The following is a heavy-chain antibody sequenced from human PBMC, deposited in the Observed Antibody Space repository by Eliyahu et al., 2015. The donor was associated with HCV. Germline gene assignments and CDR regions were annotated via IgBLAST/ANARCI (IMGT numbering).Heavy chain of an antibody. Sequence: QITLKESGPTLVKPTQTLTLTCTFSGFSLSTSGVGVGWIRQPPGKALEWLALIYWDDDKRYSPSLKSRLTITKDTSKNQVVLTMTNMDPVDTATYYCAHRFLEWLFRPSDAFDIWGQGTMVTVSS. D-gene: IGHD3-3*01. CDR2: IYWDDDK. V-gene: IGHV2-5*02. J-gene: IGHJ3*02. CDR3: AHRFLEWLFRPSDAFDI. CDR1: GFSLSTSGVG.